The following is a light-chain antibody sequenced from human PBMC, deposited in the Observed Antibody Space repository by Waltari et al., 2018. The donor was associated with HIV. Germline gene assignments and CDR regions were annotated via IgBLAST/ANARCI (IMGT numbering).Light chain of an antibody. CDR2: AAS. J-gene: IGKJ1*01. Sequence: DIQMTQSPSSLSASVGDRVTITCRASQAISNSLAWYQQKPGKAPKLLLYAASRLESGVPSRFSGSRSGTDYALTISSLQPEDFAVYYCQHRFNWPRTTFGQGTQVE. CDR1: QAISNS. CDR3: QHRFNWPRTT. V-gene: IGKV1-NL1*01.